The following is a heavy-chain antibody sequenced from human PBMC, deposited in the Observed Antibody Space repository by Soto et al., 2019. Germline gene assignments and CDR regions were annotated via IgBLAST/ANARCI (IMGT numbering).Heavy chain of an antibody. CDR2: IYYSGST. J-gene: IGHJ5*02. V-gene: IGHV4-31*03. D-gene: IGHD3-3*01. Sequence: SETLSLTCTVSGGSISSGGYYWSWIRQHPGKGLEWIGYIYYSGSTYYNPSLKSRVTISVDTSKNQFSLKLSSVTAADTAVYYCAREPSRITIFGVVPANWFDPWGQGTLVTVSS. CDR1: GGSISSGGYY. CDR3: AREPSRITIFGVVPANWFDP.